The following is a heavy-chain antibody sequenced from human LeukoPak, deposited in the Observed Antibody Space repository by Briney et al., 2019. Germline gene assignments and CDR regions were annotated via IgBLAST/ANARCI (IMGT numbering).Heavy chain of an antibody. CDR3: AREFYGLGSFVDY. D-gene: IGHD3-10*01. J-gene: IGHJ4*02. CDR1: GFTFGSYG. CDR2: ISGSGDTI. V-gene: IGHV3-23*01. Sequence: GGSLRLSCAASGFTFGSYGMNWVRQAPGKGLEWVSGISGSGDTIYYADSVKGRFTVSRDNSKNTLYLQMNSLRAEDTAVYYCAREFYGLGSFVDYWGQGTLVTVSS.